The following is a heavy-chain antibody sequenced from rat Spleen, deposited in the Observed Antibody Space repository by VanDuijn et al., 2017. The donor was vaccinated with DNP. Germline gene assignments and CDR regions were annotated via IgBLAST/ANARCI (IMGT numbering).Heavy chain of an antibody. V-gene: IGHV5-25*01. Sequence: EVQLVEYGGGLVQPGRSMKLSCGASGLTFSNADMAWVRQAPTRGLEWVASISSSGYNTYYRDSVKGRFTISRDNAKSTLYLQMNSLRSEDTATYYCARQGDFYAMDAWGQGTSVTVSS. CDR2: ISSSGYNT. CDR3: ARQGDFYAMDA. J-gene: IGHJ4*01. CDR1: GLTFSNAD.